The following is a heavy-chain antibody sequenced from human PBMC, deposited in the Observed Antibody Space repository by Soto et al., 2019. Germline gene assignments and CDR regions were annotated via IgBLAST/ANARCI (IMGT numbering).Heavy chain of an antibody. CDR2: IKQDGSEK. V-gene: IGHV3-7*03. CDR3: ARWGHYYGSGSYYPDWYFDL. J-gene: IGHJ2*01. CDR1: GFTFSSYW. D-gene: IGHD3-10*01. Sequence: VGSLRLSCAASGFTFSSYWMSWVRQAPGKGLEWVANIKQDGSEKYYVDSVKGRFTISRDNAKNSLYLQMNSLRAEDTAVYYCARWGHYYGSGSYYPDWYFDLWGRGTLVTVSS.